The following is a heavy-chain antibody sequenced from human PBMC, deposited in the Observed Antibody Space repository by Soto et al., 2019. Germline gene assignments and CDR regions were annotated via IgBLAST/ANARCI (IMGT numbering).Heavy chain of an antibody. J-gene: IGHJ3*02. CDR2: INAGNGNT. CDR3: ARRAAADHGGAFDI. D-gene: IGHD6-13*01. V-gene: IGHV1-3*01. Sequence: ASVKVSCKASGYTFTSYAMHWVRQAPGQRLEWMGWINAGNGNTKYSQKFQGRVTITRDTSASTAYMELSSLRSEDTAVYYCARRAAADHGGAFDIWGQGTMVTVSS. CDR1: GYTFTSYA.